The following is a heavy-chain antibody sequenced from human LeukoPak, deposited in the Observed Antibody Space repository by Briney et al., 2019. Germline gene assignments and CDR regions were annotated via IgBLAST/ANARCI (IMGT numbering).Heavy chain of an antibody. D-gene: IGHD5-24*01. CDR1: GFILTKYG. CDR3: ARRGAYNYGDLPAIDY. J-gene: IGHJ4*02. V-gene: IGHV1-3*01. Sequence: ASVKVSCKASGFILTKYGLDWVRQAPGQRLEWMGWINAANGNTKYSQKFQVRVTITRDTSASTAYLELSGLKSEDTAIYYCARRGAYNYGDLPAIDYWGQGTLVTVSS. CDR2: INAANGNT.